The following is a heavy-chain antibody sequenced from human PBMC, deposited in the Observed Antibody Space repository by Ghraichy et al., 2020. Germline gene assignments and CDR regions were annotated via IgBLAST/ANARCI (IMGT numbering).Heavy chain of an antibody. CDR1: GFSFSTAW. J-gene: IGHJ4*02. Sequence: LSLTCATSGFSFSTAWMSWVRQAPGKGLEWVGRLKSNNDGGTADYAAAVKGRFTMSRDDSRNTLYLHLNSLKTEDTAVYYCNTVGDWHGSGYRGQGTPATVSS. CDR2: LKSNNDGGTA. V-gene: IGHV3-15*01. D-gene: IGHD3-10*01. CDR3: NTVGDWHGSGY.